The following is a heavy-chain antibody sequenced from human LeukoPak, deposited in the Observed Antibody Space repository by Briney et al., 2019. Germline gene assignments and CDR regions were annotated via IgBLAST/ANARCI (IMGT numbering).Heavy chain of an antibody. Sequence: GGSLRLSCAASGFTFSSYTMSWVRQAPGKGLEWVSTITTSDGNTYYADSVKGRFTISRDNAKNSLYLQMNSLRVDDTAVYYCASGTALDYWGQGALVTVSS. V-gene: IGHV3-21*01. CDR3: ASGTALDY. CDR1: GFTFSSYT. CDR2: ITTSDGNT. J-gene: IGHJ4*02.